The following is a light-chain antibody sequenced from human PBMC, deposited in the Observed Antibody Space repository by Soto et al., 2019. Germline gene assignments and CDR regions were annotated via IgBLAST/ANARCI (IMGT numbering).Light chain of an antibody. CDR3: SAYTTSNTLI. J-gene: IGLJ1*01. CDR1: TSDVGAYNY. V-gene: IGLV2-14*01. Sequence: QSALTQPASVSGSPGQSITISCTGTTSDVGAYNYVSWYQQHPGKAPKLMIYTVSNRPSGVSNRFSGSKSGNTASLTISGLQTEDEANYYCSAYTTSNTLIFGTGTKLTVL. CDR2: TVS.